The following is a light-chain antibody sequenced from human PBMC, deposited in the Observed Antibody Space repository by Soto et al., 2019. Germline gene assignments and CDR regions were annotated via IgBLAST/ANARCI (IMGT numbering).Light chain of an antibody. V-gene: IGKV3-11*01. CDR3: QQRSNWPPEYT. J-gene: IGKJ2*01. Sequence: EIVLTQSPATLSLSPGERATLSCRASQSVSRYLAWYQQKPGQAPRLLIYDTSNRASGIPARFSGSGSGTVFHLTISSLESEDFAVYYCQQRSNWPPEYTFGQGTSLEIK. CDR1: QSVSRY. CDR2: DTS.